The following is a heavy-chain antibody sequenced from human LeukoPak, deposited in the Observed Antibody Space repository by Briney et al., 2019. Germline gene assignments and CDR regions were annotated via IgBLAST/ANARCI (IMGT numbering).Heavy chain of an antibody. CDR2: ISSSSDTI. CDR1: GFTFSSYS. D-gene: IGHD5-24*01. Sequence: GGSLRLSCAASGFTFSSYSMNWVRQAPGKGLEWVSYISSSSDTIYYADSVRGRFTVSRDNAKNSLYLEMNSLRAEDTAVYYCARGEQEMATMSIDYWGQGSLVTVSS. J-gene: IGHJ4*02. CDR3: ARGEQEMATMSIDY. V-gene: IGHV3-48*01.